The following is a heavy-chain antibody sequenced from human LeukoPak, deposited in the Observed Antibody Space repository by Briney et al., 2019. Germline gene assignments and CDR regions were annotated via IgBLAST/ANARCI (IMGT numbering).Heavy chain of an antibody. D-gene: IGHD3-16*01. V-gene: IGHV3-7*01. CDR3: ARGGFGYVYFDY. Sequence: GGSLRLSYAASGFTFSTYWMSWARKAQGKGLEWMAHLKQDGSEKYYVDSVKGRFTISRDNAKNSLYMQMNSMRAEDPAVYNGARGGFGYVYFDYWGQGTLVTVSS. J-gene: IGHJ4*02. CDR1: GFTFSTYW. CDR2: LKQDGSEK.